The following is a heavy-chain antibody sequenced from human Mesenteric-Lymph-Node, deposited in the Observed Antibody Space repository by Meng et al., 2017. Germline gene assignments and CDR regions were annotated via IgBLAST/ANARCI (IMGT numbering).Heavy chain of an antibody. J-gene: IGHJ5*02. D-gene: IGHD4-17*01. CDR2: IYYSGST. CDR1: GGSSSSGGFY. Sequence: QVTPQEWGPGLVNPSQTLSLTCTVSGGSSSSGGFYWSWIRQHPGKGLEWIGYIYYSGSTYYNPSLSGRVAISIDTSKNQFSLKLTSVTAADTAVYFCARTNYGDYNWFDPWRQGTLVTVSS. CDR3: ARTNYGDYNWFDP. V-gene: IGHV4-31*03.